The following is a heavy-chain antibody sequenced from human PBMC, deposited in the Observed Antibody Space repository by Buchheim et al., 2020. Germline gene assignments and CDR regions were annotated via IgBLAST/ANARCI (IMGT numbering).Heavy chain of an antibody. CDR2: IYYSGST. CDR3: ARHEFYLGVDV. V-gene: IGHV4-59*08. Sequence: QVQLQESGPGLVKPSETLSLTCTVSGGSISSYYWSWIRQPPGKGLEWIGYIYYSGSTNYNPPLKSRVTISVDTSKNQFSLKLSSVTAADTAVYYCARHEFYLGVDVWGQGTT. CDR1: GGSISSYY. J-gene: IGHJ6*02. D-gene: IGHD3-16*02.